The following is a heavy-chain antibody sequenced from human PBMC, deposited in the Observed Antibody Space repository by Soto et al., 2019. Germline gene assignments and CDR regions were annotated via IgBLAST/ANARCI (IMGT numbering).Heavy chain of an antibody. V-gene: IGHV3-48*02. J-gene: IGHJ4*02. CDR3: ARDDSGSGSYSDH. CDR2: INSRSNTM. CDR1: GFTFSNSA. Sequence: GGSLRLSCAASGFTFSNSAMSWVRQAPGKGLEWISYINSRSNTMYYANSVKGRFTISRDNAGNSLYLQMDSLRDEDTAVYFCARDDSGSGSYSDHWAQGTLVTVSS. D-gene: IGHD6-19*01.